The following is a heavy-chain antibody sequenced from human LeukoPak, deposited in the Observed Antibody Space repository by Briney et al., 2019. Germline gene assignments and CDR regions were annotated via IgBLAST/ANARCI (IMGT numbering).Heavy chain of an antibody. Sequence: GESLKISCQGSGYSFTTYWIGWVRQIPGKGLEWMGIIYPGDSDTRYSPSFQGQVTISADKSINTAYLQWSSLKASDTAIYYCARLLTVGAFGPGGYWGQGTLVTVSS. CDR2: IYPGDSDT. CDR3: ARLLTVGAFGPGGY. D-gene: IGHD1-26*01. V-gene: IGHV5-51*01. J-gene: IGHJ4*02. CDR1: GYSFTTYW.